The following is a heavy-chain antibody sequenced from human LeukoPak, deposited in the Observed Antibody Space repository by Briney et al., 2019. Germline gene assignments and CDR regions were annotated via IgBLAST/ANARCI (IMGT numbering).Heavy chain of an antibody. CDR2: ISGSGGST. J-gene: IGHJ4*02. CDR1: GFTFSSYA. D-gene: IGHD6-6*01. Sequence: GGSLRLSCAASGFTFSSYAMSWVRQAPGKGPEWVSAISGSGGSTYYADSVKGRFTISRDNSKNTLYLQMNSLRAEDTAVYYCAKYAPIAARALGSFDYWGQGTLVTVSS. V-gene: IGHV3-23*01. CDR3: AKYAPIAARALGSFDY.